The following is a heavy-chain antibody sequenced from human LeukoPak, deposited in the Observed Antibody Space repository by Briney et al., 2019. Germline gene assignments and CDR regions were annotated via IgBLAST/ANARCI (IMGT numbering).Heavy chain of an antibody. D-gene: IGHD4-17*01. CDR3: ARALRNYYGDPAEYFQH. V-gene: IGHV4-31*03. J-gene: IGHJ1*01. CDR2: IYYSGST. Sequence: PSQTLSLTCTVSGGSISSGGYYWSWIRQHPGKGLEWIGYIYYSGSTYYNPSLKSRVTISVDTSKNQFSLKLSSVTAADTAVYYCARALRNYYGDPAEYFQHWGQGTLVTVSS. CDR1: GGSISSGGYY.